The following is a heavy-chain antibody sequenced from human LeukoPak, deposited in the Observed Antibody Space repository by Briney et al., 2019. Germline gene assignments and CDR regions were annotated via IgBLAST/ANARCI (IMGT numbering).Heavy chain of an antibody. CDR1: GFTFSSYA. Sequence: QAGGSPRLSCAASGFTFSSYAMSWVRQAPGKGLEWVSAISGSGGSTYYADSVKGRFTISRDNSKNTLYLQMNSLRAEDTAVYYCAKDYYDFWSGKYASYGMDVWGQGTTVTVSS. V-gene: IGHV3-23*01. CDR2: ISGSGGST. CDR3: AKDYYDFWSGKYASYGMDV. D-gene: IGHD3-3*01. J-gene: IGHJ6*02.